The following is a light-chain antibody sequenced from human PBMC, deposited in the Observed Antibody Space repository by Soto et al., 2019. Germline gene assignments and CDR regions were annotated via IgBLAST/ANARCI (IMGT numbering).Light chain of an antibody. CDR1: QSIRNW. V-gene: IGKV1-5*01. CDR2: DAS. CDR3: QEYNSYTWT. Sequence: IQMTQSPSTLSASVGDRFTITCRASQSIRNWLTWYQQKPGKVPKLLIYDASSLASGVPSRFSGSGSGTEFTLTISSLQPDDFASFYCQEYNSYTWTFGQGTKVDIK. J-gene: IGKJ1*01.